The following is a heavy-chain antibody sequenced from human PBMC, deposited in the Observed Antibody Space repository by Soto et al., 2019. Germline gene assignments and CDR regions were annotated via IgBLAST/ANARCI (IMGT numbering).Heavy chain of an antibody. D-gene: IGHD6-6*01. V-gene: IGHV4-59*08. Sequence: PSETLSLTCTVSGGSISSYYWSWIRQPPGKGLEWIGYIYYSGSTNYNPSLKSRVTISVDTSKNQFSLKLSSVTAADTAVYYCASLYSSFYYYYYYMDVWGKGTTVTVSS. CDR1: GGSISSYY. J-gene: IGHJ6*03. CDR2: IYYSGST. CDR3: ASLYSSFYYYYYYMDV.